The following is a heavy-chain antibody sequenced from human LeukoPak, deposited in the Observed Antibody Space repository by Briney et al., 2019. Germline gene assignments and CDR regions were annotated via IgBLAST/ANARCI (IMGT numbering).Heavy chain of an antibody. CDR1: GGTFSSYA. V-gene: IGHV1-69*04. D-gene: IGHD3-22*01. Sequence: ASVKVSCKASGGTFSSYAISWVRQAPGQGLEWMGRIIPILGIANYAQKFQGRVTITADKSTSTAYMELSSLRSEDTAVYYCARGRMYYYDSSGYYQSSMDVWGQGTTVTVSS. CDR2: IIPILGIA. J-gene: IGHJ6*02. CDR3: ARGRMYYYDSSGYYQSSMDV.